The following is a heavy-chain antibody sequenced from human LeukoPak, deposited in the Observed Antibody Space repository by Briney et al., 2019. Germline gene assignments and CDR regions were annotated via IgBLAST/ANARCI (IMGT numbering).Heavy chain of an antibody. CDR2: IWYDGSNK. CDR3: AKDYCTGTNCYGDY. CDR1: GFTFRSYG. V-gene: IGHV3-33*06. D-gene: IGHD2-2*01. Sequence: GGSLRLSCAASGFTFRSYGMHWVRQAPGKGLEWVAIIWYDGSNKYYADSVKGRFTISRDNSKNTLSLQMNSLRAEDTAVYYCAKDYCTGTNCYGDYWGQGTLVTVSS. J-gene: IGHJ4*02.